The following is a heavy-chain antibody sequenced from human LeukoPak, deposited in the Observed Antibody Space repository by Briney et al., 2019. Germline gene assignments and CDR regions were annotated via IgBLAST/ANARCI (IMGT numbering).Heavy chain of an antibody. CDR2: IYYSGST. CDR1: GGSISSSSYS. CDR3: ARRCVLRFLEWFV. V-gene: IGHV4-39*01. J-gene: IGHJ6*02. D-gene: IGHD3-3*01. Sequence: SETLSLTCTVSGGSISSSSYSWGWIRQPPGKGLEWIGSIYYSGSTYYNPSLKSRVTISVDTSKNQFSLKLSSVTAADTAVYYCARRCVLRFLEWFVWGQGTTVTVSS.